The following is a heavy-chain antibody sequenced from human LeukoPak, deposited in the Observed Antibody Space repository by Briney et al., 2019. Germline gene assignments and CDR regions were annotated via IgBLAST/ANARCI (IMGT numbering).Heavy chain of an antibody. CDR3: ARGSATANDAFDI. J-gene: IGHJ3*02. V-gene: IGHV3-48*03. CDR2: ISSSGSTI. Sequence: GGSLRLSCAASGFTFSSYEMNWVRQAPGKGLEWVSYISSSGSTIYYADSVKGRFTISRDNAKNSLYLQMNRLRAEDTAVYYCARGSATANDAFDIWGQGTMVTVSS. CDR1: GFTFSSYE. D-gene: IGHD6-6*01.